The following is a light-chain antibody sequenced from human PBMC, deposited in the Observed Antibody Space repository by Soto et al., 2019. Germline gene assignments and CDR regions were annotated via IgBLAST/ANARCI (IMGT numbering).Light chain of an antibody. CDR2: EVN. CDR3: SSYAGSNNFVV. CDR1: SSDVGAYNY. V-gene: IGLV2-8*01. Sequence: QSALTQPPSASGSPGQSVTISCTGTSSDVGAYNYVSWYQHHPGKAPKLMIHEVNKRPSGVPDRFSGSKSDNTASLTVSGLQAEDEADYYCSSYAGSNNFVVFGGGTQLTVL. J-gene: IGLJ2*01.